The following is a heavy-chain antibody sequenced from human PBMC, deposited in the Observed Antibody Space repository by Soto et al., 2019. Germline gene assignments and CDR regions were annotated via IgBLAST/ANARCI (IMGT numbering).Heavy chain of an antibody. D-gene: IGHD3-9*01. Sequence: SETLSLTCTVSGGSISSTTYHWGWIRQPPGKGLEWIGSIYYSGSTYYNPSLKSRVTISVDTSKNQFSLKLSSVTAADTAVYYCARGGPFFYYILTGYYKGGNNHKVGIDYWGQGTLVTVSS. V-gene: IGHV4-39*01. CDR3: ARGGPFFYYILTGYYKGGNNHKVGIDY. CDR1: GGSISSTTYH. J-gene: IGHJ4*02. CDR2: IYYSGST.